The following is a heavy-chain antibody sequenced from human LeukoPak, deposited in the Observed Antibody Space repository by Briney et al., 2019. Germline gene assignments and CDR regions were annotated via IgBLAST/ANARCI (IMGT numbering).Heavy chain of an antibody. D-gene: IGHD1-1*01. CDR1: GFTFSSYE. CDR3: ASQVNWNYDY. V-gene: IGHV3-48*03. CDR2: ISSSGSTI. Sequence: GGSLRLSWAASGFTFSSYEMNWVRQAPGKGLEWVSYISSSGSTIYYGDSGKGRFTISRDNAKNSLYLQMNSLRAEDTAVYYCASQVNWNYDYWGQGTLVTVSS. J-gene: IGHJ4*02.